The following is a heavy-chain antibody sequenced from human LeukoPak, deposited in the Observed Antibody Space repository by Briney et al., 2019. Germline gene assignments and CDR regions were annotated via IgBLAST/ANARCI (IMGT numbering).Heavy chain of an antibody. CDR3: ARDQGSLTRSWYTGY. CDR1: GYTFTGYH. J-gene: IGHJ4*02. V-gene: IGHV1-2*06. CDR2: INPNTGET. Sequence: ASVKVSCKASGYTFTGYHIHWVRQDPGPRLEWIGRINPNTGETNFAQKFQGRVTMTRDTSITTAYMELSSLRPDDTAVYFCARDQGSLTRSWYTGYWGQGTQVTVSS. D-gene: IGHD6-13*01.